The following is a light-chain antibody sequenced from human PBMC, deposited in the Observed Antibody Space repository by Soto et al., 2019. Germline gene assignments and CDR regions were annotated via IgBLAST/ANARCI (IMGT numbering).Light chain of an antibody. Sequence: DIVLTQSPGTLSLSPGERATLSCRASQSVSNNYLAWYQQKPGQAPRLLIYDASNRATGIPARFSGRGSGTDFTLTISSLEPEDFGVYYCQQRSSWPLTFGGGTKVDIK. CDR1: QSVSNNY. V-gene: IGKV3-11*01. J-gene: IGKJ4*01. CDR3: QQRSSWPLT. CDR2: DAS.